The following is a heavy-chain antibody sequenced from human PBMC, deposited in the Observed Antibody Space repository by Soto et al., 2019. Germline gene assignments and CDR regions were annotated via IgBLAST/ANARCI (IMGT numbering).Heavy chain of an antibody. CDR3: VRGDNWNDEASDY. V-gene: IGHV3-33*01. J-gene: IGHJ4*02. Sequence: QVQLVESGGGVVQPGRSLRLSCAASGFMFSNHVMHWVRQAPGKGLEWVAVIWSDGNNRYYADSVKGRFTISRDNSKNTVYLQMNSLRAEDTAVYYCVRGDNWNDEASDYWGQGTLVTVSS. D-gene: IGHD1-1*01. CDR1: GFMFSNHV. CDR2: IWSDGNNR.